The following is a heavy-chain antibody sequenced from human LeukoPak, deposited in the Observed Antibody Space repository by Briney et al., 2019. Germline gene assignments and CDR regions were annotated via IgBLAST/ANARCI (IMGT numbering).Heavy chain of an antibody. Sequence: PGGTLRLSCGASGFTFSSYGMHWVRQAPGKGLEWVAFIRYDGSNKYYADSVKGRFTISRDNSKNTLYLQMNSLRAEDTAVYYCAKDGRFGESYLDYWGQGTLVTVSS. V-gene: IGHV3-30*02. CDR3: AKDGRFGESYLDY. CDR2: IRYDGSNK. D-gene: IGHD3-10*01. J-gene: IGHJ4*02. CDR1: GFTFSSYG.